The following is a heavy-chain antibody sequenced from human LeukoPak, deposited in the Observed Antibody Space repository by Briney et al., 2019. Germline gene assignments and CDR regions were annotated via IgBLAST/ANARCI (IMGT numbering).Heavy chain of an antibody. CDR3: AKEDIVVVPAAILGY. J-gene: IGHJ4*02. CDR2: ISYDGSNK. CDR1: GFTFSSYG. V-gene: IGHV3-30*18. D-gene: IGHD2-2*02. Sequence: PGGSLRLSCAASGFTFSSYGMHWVRQAPGKGLEWVAVISYDGSNKYYADSVKGRFTISRDNSKNTLYLQMNSLRAEDTAVYYCAKEDIVVVPAAILGYWGQGTLVTVSS.